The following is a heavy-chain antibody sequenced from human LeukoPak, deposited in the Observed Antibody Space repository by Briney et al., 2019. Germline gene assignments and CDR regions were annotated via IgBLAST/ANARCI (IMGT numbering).Heavy chain of an antibody. Sequence: SETLSLTCAVYGGSFSGYYWSWIRQPPGKGLEWIGEINHSGSTNYNPSLKSRVTISVDTSKNQFSLKLSSVTAADTAVYYCARHTGYCSGGSCYFEYFQHWGQGTLVTVSS. CDR2: INHSGST. CDR3: ARHTGYCSGGSCYFEYFQH. V-gene: IGHV4-34*01. J-gene: IGHJ1*01. CDR1: GGSFSGYY. D-gene: IGHD2-15*01.